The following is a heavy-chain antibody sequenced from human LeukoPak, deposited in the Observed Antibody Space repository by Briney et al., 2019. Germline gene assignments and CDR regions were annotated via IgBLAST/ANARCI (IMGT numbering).Heavy chain of an antibody. CDR1: GFTFSSYG. J-gene: IGHJ4*02. Sequence: GGSLRLSCAASGFTFSSYGMSWVRQAPGKGLEWVSAISGSGGSTYYADSVKGRFTISRDNSKNTLYLQMNSLRAEDTAVYYCAKDGARRLIVGSTGRAYFDYWGQGTLVTVSS. CDR3: AKDGARRLIVGSTGRAYFDY. CDR2: ISGSGGST. V-gene: IGHV3-23*01. D-gene: IGHD1-26*01.